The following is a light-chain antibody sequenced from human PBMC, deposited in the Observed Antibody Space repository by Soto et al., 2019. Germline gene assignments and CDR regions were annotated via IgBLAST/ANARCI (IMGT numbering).Light chain of an antibody. Sequence: QSALTQPASVSGSPGQSIAISCTGTSSDVGYYNYVSWYQQHPGKAPKVMIDDVNNRPSGVSDRFSGSKSGNTASLTISGLQAEDEADYYCSSYISSSTYVFGTGTKLTVL. CDR1: SSDVGYYNY. J-gene: IGLJ1*01. V-gene: IGLV2-14*03. CDR3: SSYISSSTYV. CDR2: DVN.